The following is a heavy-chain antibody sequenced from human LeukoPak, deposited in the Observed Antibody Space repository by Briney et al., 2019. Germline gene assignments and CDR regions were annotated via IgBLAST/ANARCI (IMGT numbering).Heavy chain of an antibody. CDR2: VHYSGST. J-gene: IGHJ2*01. CDR1: GGSISSNY. V-gene: IGHV4-59*08. Sequence: SETLSLTCTVSGGSISSNYWNWLRQSPGKGLEWIGFVHYSGSTNYSPSLKSRLTISLDTSKNQFSLRLSSVTAADTALYYCARSSGGDDWYFDLWGRGTLVTVSS. D-gene: IGHD2-21*02. CDR3: ARSSGGDDWYFDL.